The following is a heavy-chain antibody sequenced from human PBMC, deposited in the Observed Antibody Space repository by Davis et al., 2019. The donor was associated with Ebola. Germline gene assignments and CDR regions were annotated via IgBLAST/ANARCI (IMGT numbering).Heavy chain of an antibody. CDR3: ARGGGYCSSTSCYPYYYYYGMDV. CDR2: INHSGST. J-gene: IGHJ6*02. V-gene: IGHV4-34*01. Sequence: LSLTCAVYGGSFSGYYWSWIRQPPGKGLEWIGEINHSGSTNYNPSLKSRVTISVDTSKNQFSLKLSSVTAADTAVYYCARGGGYCSSTSCYPYYYYYGMDVWGQGTTVTVSS. D-gene: IGHD2-2*01. CDR1: GGSFSGYY.